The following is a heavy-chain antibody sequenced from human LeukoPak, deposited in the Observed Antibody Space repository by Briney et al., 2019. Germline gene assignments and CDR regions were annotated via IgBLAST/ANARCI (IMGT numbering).Heavy chain of an antibody. CDR1: GFTFSSYS. J-gene: IGHJ4*02. CDR2: ISSSSSTI. CDR3: ARGSRDGYEFVDY. D-gene: IGHD5-24*01. Sequence: GGSLRLSCAASGFTFSSYSMNWVRQAPGKGLEWVSYISSSSSTIYYADSVKGRFTISRDNAKNSLYLQMNSLRAEDTAVYYCARGSRDGYEFVDYWGQGTLVTVSS. V-gene: IGHV3-48*04.